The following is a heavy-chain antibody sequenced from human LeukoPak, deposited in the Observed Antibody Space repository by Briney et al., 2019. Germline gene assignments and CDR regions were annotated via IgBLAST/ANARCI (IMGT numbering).Heavy chain of an antibody. V-gene: IGHV4-34*08. CDR1: GGTFSGYY. CDR2: INHSGST. J-gene: IGHJ4*02. D-gene: IGHD5-18*01. Sequence: SETLSLTCAVYGGTFSGYYWSWIRQSPGKGLEWIGEINHSGSTNYNPSLKSRVTISVDTSKNQFSLKLSSVTAADTAVYYCATTGSGYRPIDYWGQGTLVTVSS. CDR3: ATTGSGYRPIDY.